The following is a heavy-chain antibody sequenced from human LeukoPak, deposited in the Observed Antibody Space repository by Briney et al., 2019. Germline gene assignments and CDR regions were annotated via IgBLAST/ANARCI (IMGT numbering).Heavy chain of an antibody. Sequence: SETLSLTCTVSGGSISSFYWSWIRQPPGKGLEWIGYIYYSGSTNYNPSLKSRVTISVDTSKNQFSLKLSSVTAADTAVYYCAREDPQTTVPEGLDVWGQGTTVTVSS. CDR2: IYYSGST. D-gene: IGHD4-17*01. CDR1: GGSISSFY. J-gene: IGHJ6*02. V-gene: IGHV4-59*01. CDR3: AREDPQTTVPEGLDV.